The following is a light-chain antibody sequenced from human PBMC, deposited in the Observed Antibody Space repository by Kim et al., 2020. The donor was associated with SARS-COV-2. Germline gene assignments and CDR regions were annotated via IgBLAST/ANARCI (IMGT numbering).Light chain of an antibody. CDR2: RNN. J-gene: IGLJ2*01. V-gene: IGLV10-54*01. Sequence: QSATLTCTGNSNTVGFQGAAWLQQHQGHPPKVLFDRNNNRPSGISERLSASRSGDTASLTITGLQPEDEADYYCSAWDRSLNAVVFGGGTQLTVL. CDR3: SAWDRSLNAVV. CDR1: SNTVGFQG.